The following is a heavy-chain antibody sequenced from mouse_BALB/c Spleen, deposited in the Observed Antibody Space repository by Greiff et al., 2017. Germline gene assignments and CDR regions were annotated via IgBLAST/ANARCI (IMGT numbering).Heavy chain of an antibody. CDR1: GYTFTSYW. CDR2: INPSTGYT. J-gene: IGHJ4*01. V-gene: IGHV1-7*01. Sequence: QVQLQQSGAELAKPGASVKMSCKASGYTFTSYWMHWVKQRPGQGLEWIGYINPSTGYTEYNQKFKDKATLTADKSSSTAYMQLSSLTSEDSAVYYCARWGDRTMDYWGQGTSVTVSS. D-gene: IGHD3-2*01. CDR3: ARWGDRTMDY.